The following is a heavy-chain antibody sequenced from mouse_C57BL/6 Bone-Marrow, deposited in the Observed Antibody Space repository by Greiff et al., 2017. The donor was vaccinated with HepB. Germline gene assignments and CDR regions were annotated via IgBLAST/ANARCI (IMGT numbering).Heavy chain of an antibody. V-gene: IGHV14-4*01. CDR3: TPRVYYYGSSYFDY. CDR2: IDPENGDT. J-gene: IGHJ2*01. D-gene: IGHD1-1*01. Sequence: VQLQQSGAELVRPGASVTLSCTASGFNIKDDYMHWVKQRPEQGLEWIGWIDPENGDTEYASKFQGKATITADTSSNTAYLQLSSLTSEDTAVYYCTPRVYYYGSSYFDYWGEGTTLTVSS. CDR1: GFNIKDDY.